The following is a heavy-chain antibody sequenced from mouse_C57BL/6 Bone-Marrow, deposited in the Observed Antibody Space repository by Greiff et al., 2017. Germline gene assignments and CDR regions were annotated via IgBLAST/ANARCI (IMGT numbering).Heavy chain of an antibody. J-gene: IGHJ1*03. CDR2: IDPSDSYT. CDR3: ASHYYGSSYWYFDV. CDR1: GYTFTSYW. Sequence: QVQLQQPGAELVKPGASVKLSCKASGYTFTSYWMQWVKQRPGQGLEWIGEIDPSDSYTNYNQQFKGKATLTVDTSSRTAYMQLSSLTSEDSAVYYCASHYYGSSYWYFDVWGTGTTVTVSS. D-gene: IGHD1-1*01. V-gene: IGHV1-50*01.